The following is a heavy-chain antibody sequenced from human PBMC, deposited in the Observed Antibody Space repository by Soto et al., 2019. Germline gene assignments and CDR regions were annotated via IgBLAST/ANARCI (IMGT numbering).Heavy chain of an antibody. V-gene: IGHV3-23*01. CDR3: AKEIDDFWSGYYLRY. D-gene: IGHD3-3*01. CDR1: EFTFSTYA. J-gene: IGHJ4*02. CDR2: ITGSGAAT. Sequence: EVQLLESGGGLVQPGGSLRLSCAASEFTFSTYAMTWVRQAPGKGLEWVSAITGSGAATYYADSVKGRFTITRDNSKNTLYLQMNSLRAEDTAVYYCAKEIDDFWSGYYLRYWGQGTLVTVSS.